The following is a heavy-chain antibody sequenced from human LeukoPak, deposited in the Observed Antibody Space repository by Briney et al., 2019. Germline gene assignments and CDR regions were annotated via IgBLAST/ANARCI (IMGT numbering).Heavy chain of an antibody. Sequence: ASVKVSCKASGYTFTDYYIHWVRQAPGQGLEWMGWINTNTGNPTYAQGFTGRFVFSLDTSVSTAYLQISSLKAEDTAVYYCASTAGLYYYYYYMDVWGKGTTVTVSS. J-gene: IGHJ6*03. CDR3: ASTAGLYYYYYYMDV. CDR2: INTNTGNP. V-gene: IGHV7-4-1*02. CDR1: GYTFTDYY. D-gene: IGHD5-18*01.